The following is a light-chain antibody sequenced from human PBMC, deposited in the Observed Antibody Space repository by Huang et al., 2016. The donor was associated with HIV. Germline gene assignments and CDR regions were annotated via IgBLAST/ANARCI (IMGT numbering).Light chain of an antibody. CDR1: QSVGNS. Sequence: DIQMTQSPSSLSASVGDRVTITCRTSQSVGNSLKWYHQKPGKAPELLIYASSLQAWVSSRISGSESETEFTLIISSLQPEDFATYYCQHSYISPWTFGQGTKVDLK. J-gene: IGKJ1*01. V-gene: IGKV1-39*01. CDR2: AS. CDR3: QHSYISPWT.